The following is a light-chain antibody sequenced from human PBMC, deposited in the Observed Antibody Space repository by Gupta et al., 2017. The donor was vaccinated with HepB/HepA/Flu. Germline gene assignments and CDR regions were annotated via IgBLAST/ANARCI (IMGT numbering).Light chain of an antibody. J-gene: IGKJ1*01. CDR2: WAS. CDR1: QSILYSPNNKNS. V-gene: IGKV4-1*01. CDR3: QQYYGNPWT. Sequence: DIVMTQSPDSLAVSLGERATINCKSSQSILYSPNNKNSLAWYQQKPGQPPKLLIYWASTRESGVPDRFSGSGSGTDFSLTISSLQAEDVAVYFCQQYYGNPWTTGQGTKVEIK.